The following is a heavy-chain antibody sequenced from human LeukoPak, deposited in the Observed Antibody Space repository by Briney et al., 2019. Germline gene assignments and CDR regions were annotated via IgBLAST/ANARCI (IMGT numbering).Heavy chain of an antibody. CDR1: GYTFTGYY. CDR2: INPNSGGT. Sequence: ASVKVSCKASGYTFTGYYMHWVRQAPGQGLEWMGWINPNSGGTNYAQKFQGWVTMTRDTSISTAYMELSRLRSDDTAVYYCARCPPYCTNGVCLGTTKNWFDPWGQGTLVTVSS. J-gene: IGHJ5*02. CDR3: ARCPPYCTNGVCLGTTKNWFDP. V-gene: IGHV1-2*04. D-gene: IGHD2-8*01.